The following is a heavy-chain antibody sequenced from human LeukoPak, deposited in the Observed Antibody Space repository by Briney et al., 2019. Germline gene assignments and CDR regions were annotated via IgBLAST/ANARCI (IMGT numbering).Heavy chain of an antibody. J-gene: IGHJ6*02. CDR2: INAGNGNT. CDR1: GYTFTSYA. Sequence: ASVKVSCKASGYTFTSYAMNWVRQAPGQRLEWMGWINAGNGNTKYSQKFQDRVSMTRDTSASAAYMELSSLRSEDTAVYYCARATTDYYYYYGMDVWGQGTTVTVSS. V-gene: IGHV1-3*01. CDR3: ARATTDYYYYYGMDV. D-gene: IGHD1-14*01.